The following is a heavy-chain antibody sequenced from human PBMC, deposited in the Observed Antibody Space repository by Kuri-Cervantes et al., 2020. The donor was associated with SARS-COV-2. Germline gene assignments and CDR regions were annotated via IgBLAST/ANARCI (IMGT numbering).Heavy chain of an antibody. V-gene: IGHV3-30*04. CDR2: ISYDGGNK. CDR3: AKDQGDSYGISYFDY. J-gene: IGHJ4*02. D-gene: IGHD5-18*01. Sequence: GESLNISCTASGFTFGDYAMSWVRQAPGKGLEWVAVISYDGGNKYYADSVKGRFTISRDNSKNTLYLQMNSLRAEDTAVYYCAKDQGDSYGISYFDYWGQGTLVTVSS. CDR1: GFTFGDYA.